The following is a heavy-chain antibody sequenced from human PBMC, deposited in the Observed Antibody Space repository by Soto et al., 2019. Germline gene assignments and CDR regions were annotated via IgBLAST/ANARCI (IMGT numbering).Heavy chain of an antibody. CDR1: GDSVSSNSAA. V-gene: IGHV6-1*01. D-gene: IGHD3-10*01. Sequence: SQTLSLTCAISGDSVSSNSAAWNWIRQSPSRGLEWLGRTYYRSKWYNDYAVSVKSRITINPDTSKNQFSLQLNSVTPEDTAVYYCARDVTMVRGVTTQSYYYYGMDVWGQGTTVTVS. J-gene: IGHJ6*02. CDR3: ARDVTMVRGVTTQSYYYYGMDV. CDR2: TYYRSKWYN.